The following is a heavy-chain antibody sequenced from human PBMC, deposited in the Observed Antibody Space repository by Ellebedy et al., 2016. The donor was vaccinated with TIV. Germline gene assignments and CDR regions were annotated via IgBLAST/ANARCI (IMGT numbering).Heavy chain of an antibody. V-gene: IGHV1-8*02. Sequence: ASVKVSCXASGYTFTSYGINWVRQATGQGLEWMGWMNPNSGNTGYAQKFQGRVTMTRNTSISTAYMELSSLRSEDTAVYYCARNPDYYYYYYGMDVWGQGTTVTVSS. CDR1: GYTFTSYG. CDR3: ARNPDYYYYYYGMDV. J-gene: IGHJ6*02. CDR2: MNPNSGNT.